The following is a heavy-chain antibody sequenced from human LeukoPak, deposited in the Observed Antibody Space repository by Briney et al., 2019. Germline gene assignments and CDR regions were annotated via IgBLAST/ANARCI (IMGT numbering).Heavy chain of an antibody. CDR1: GYTFTSYH. J-gene: IGHJ5*02. Sequence: ASVKVSCKASGYTFTSYHMHWVRQAPGQGLEWMGIINPSGGSTSYAQKFQGRVTMTRDMSTSTVYMELSSLRSEDTAAYYCAREVGSDTGELWFDPWGQGTLVTVSS. V-gene: IGHV1-46*01. CDR2: INPSGGST. CDR3: AREVGSDTGELWFDP. D-gene: IGHD5-18*01.